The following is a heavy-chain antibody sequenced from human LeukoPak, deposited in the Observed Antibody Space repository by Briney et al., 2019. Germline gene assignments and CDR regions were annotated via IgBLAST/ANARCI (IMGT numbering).Heavy chain of an antibody. J-gene: IGHJ6*04. D-gene: IGHD3-10*01. CDR3: ARSRSGTYYNADV. Sequence: GGSLRLSCAASGFTFSSYDMTWVRQAPGKGLEWVSYISNSGNTIYYADSVKGRFTISRDNSLYLQMNSLRAEDTAVYYCARSRSGTYYNADVWGKGTTVAISS. V-gene: IGHV3-48*03. CDR1: GFTFSSYD. CDR2: ISNSGNTI.